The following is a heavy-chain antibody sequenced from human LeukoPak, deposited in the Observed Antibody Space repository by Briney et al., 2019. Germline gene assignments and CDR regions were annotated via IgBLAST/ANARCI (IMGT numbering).Heavy chain of an antibody. CDR2: ISESGDTP. J-gene: IGHJ4*02. CDR3: AKSRPARSWPHIIDY. V-gene: IGHV3-23*01. D-gene: IGHD6-13*01. CDR1: GFTFSSYA. Sequence: GGSLRLSCTASGFTFSSYAMSWVRQAPGKGLKWVSSISESGDTPYYADSVKGRFTISRDNSKNTLYLQMNSLRAEDTAVYYCAKSRPARSWPHIIDYWGQGTLVTVSS.